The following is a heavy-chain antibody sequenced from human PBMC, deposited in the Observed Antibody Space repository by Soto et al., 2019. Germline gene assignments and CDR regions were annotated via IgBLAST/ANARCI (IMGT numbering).Heavy chain of an antibody. CDR1: GGSISSGGYY. CDR3: ASITSCSGGSCSGAFDI. V-gene: IGHV4-31*03. J-gene: IGHJ3*02. D-gene: IGHD2-15*01. Sequence: SETLSLTCTVSGGSISSGGYYWSWIRQHPGKGLEWIGYIYYSGSTYYNPSLKSRVTISVDTSKNQFSLKLSSVTAADTAVYYCASITSCSGGSCSGAFDIWGQGTMVTVSS. CDR2: IYYSGST.